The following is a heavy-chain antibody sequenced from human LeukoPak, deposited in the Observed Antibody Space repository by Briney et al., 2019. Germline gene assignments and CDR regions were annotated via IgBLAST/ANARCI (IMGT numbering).Heavy chain of an antibody. CDR2: ISSDGGTK. Sequence: PGGSLRLSCTASIFTFSNYGMQWVRQAPGKGLEWVAVISSDGGTKYYADSVKGRFTLSRDNSRNTLDLQMNRLGPEDTAVYYCAKEYDSGGYGAYFDYWGLGTLVTVSS. V-gene: IGHV3-30*18. CDR3: AKEYDSGGYGAYFDY. D-gene: IGHD3-10*01. J-gene: IGHJ4*02. CDR1: IFTFSNYG.